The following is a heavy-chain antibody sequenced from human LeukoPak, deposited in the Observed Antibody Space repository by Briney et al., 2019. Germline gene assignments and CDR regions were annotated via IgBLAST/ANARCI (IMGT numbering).Heavy chain of an antibody. V-gene: IGHV4-39*01. J-gene: IGHJ4*02. CDR3: ARHDDFLPFDY. Sequence: SETLSLTCTVSGGSISSSSYYWGWIRQPPGKGPEWIGSIYYSGSTYYNPSLKSRVTISVDTSKNQFSLKLSSVTAADTAVYYCARHDDFLPFDYWGQGTLVTVSS. CDR1: GGSISSSSYY. CDR2: IYYSGST. D-gene: IGHD3-3*01.